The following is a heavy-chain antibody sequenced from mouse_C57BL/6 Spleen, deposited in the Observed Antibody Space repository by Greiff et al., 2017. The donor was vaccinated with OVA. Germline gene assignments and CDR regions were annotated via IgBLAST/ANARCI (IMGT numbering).Heavy chain of an antibody. CDR3: AREPNLRWYFDV. CDR1: GYAFSSYW. D-gene: IGHD4-1*01. CDR2: IYPGDGDT. J-gene: IGHJ1*03. Sequence: QVQLQQSGAELVKPGASVKISCKASGYAFSSYWMNWVKQRPGKGLEWIGQIYPGDGDTNYNGKFKGKATLTADKSSSTAYMQLSSLTSEDSAVYFCAREPNLRWYFDVWGTGTTVTVSS. V-gene: IGHV1-80*01.